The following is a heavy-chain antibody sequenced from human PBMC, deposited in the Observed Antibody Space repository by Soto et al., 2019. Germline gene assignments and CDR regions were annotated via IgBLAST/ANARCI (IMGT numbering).Heavy chain of an antibody. CDR1: GFTFSSYA. Sequence: EVQLLESGGALVQSGGSLRLSCAASGFTFSSYAMSWVRQAPGKGLEWVSSIVASGGTTYYADSVKGRFTISRDNSKNTLYLQMNSLRAEDTAVYYCAKGFGSGTYFSGLVGMDVWGQGTTVTVSS. D-gene: IGHD3-10*01. CDR2: IVASGGTT. V-gene: IGHV3-23*01. J-gene: IGHJ6*02. CDR3: AKGFGSGTYFSGLVGMDV.